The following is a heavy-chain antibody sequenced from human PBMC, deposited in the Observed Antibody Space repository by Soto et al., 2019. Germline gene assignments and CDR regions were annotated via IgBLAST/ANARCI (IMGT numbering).Heavy chain of an antibody. Sequence: PGGSLRFSCAASGFTLSSYPMSWDRQAPGKGLQWVASVSVDPANTYYADFVKGRFTISRDTSRKAVYMQLINVTAGDTAVYYGAKDGIRGIHRDRWGQGTLVTVSS. CDR2: VSVDPANT. J-gene: IGHJ1*01. CDR1: GFTLSSYP. V-gene: IGHV3-23*01. CDR3: AKDGIRGIHRDR.